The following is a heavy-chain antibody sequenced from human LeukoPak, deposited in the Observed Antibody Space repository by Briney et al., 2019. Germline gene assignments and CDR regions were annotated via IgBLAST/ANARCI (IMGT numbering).Heavy chain of an antibody. D-gene: IGHD3-22*01. Sequence: ASVKVSCKASGYTFTSYYMHWVRQAPGQGLEWMGIINPSGGSTSYAQKFQGRVTMTRDTSTSTAYMELRSPRSEDTAVYYCALSSGYAPDDYWGQGTLVTVSS. CDR3: ALSSGYAPDDY. CDR1: GYTFTSYY. J-gene: IGHJ4*02. V-gene: IGHV1-46*01. CDR2: INPSGGST.